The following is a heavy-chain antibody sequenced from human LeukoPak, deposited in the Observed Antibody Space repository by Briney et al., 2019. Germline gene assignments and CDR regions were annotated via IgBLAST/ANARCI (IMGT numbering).Heavy chain of an antibody. J-gene: IGHJ5*01. CDR3: AKEEGDACFSGTAGFNS. Sequence: GGSLRLSCAASGFRFSFYWMHWVRQVPGKGPVWISRVNSDESDITYADSVKGRFTISRDNAKNTLYLLMNNVRVDDTAVYYCAKEEGDACFSGTAGFNSWGQGTVVTVSS. V-gene: IGHV3-74*03. CDR2: VNSDESDI. D-gene: IGHD1-1*01. CDR1: GFRFSFYW.